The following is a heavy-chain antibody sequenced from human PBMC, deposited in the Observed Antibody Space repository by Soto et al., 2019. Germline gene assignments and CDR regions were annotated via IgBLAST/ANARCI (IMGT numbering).Heavy chain of an antibody. CDR2: TWYNGIDQ. J-gene: IGHJ4*02. V-gene: IGHV3-33*01. Sequence: QVQLVESGGGVVRPGRSLRLSCAASGFIFNNYGMHWVRQAPGKGLEWVAVTWYNGIDQYYADAVKGRFTISRDKSTNTVYLQMNSLRAEDTAVYYCARDRGVYDPSGYLFDYWGQGTLVIVSS. D-gene: IGHD3-22*01. CDR3: ARDRGVYDPSGYLFDY. CDR1: GFIFNNYG.